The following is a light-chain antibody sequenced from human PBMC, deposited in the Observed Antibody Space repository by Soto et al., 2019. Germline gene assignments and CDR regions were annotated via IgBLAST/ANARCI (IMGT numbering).Light chain of an antibody. J-gene: IGLJ1*01. CDR1: SSDVGDDNY. CDR3: SSYAGSNNFV. CDR2: EVS. V-gene: IGLV2-8*01. Sequence: QSVLTQPASVSGSPGQSVTISCTGTSSDVGDDNYVSWYQRHPGKAPKLMISEVSKRPSGVPDRFSGSKSGNTASLTVSGLQAEDEADYYCSSYAGSNNFVFGTGTKVTVL.